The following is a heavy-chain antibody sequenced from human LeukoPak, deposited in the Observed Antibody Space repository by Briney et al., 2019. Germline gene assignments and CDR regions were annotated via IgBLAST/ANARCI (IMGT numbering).Heavy chain of an antibody. Sequence: GGSLRLSCAASGFTFSTYSMNWVRQAPGKGLEWVANIKQDGSEKYYVDSVKGRFTISRDNAKNSLYLQMNSLRAEDTAVYYCARDSSSPTWGQGTLVTVSS. CDR2: IKQDGSEK. V-gene: IGHV3-7*03. J-gene: IGHJ4*02. CDR3: ARDSSSPT. D-gene: IGHD6-19*01. CDR1: GFTFSTYS.